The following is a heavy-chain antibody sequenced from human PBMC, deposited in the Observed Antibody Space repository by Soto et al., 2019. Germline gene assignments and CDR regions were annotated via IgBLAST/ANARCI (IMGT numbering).Heavy chain of an antibody. CDR3: ARERTYQLSGDDALDI. Sequence: SETLSLTCSVSGYLISSGYYWGWIRQSAGKGLEWIGRIYSSGRTNYNPSLKSRVTMSVDTSKNQISLRLSSVTAADTAMYYCARERTYQLSGDDALDIWGLGTMVTVSS. CDR1: GYLISSGYY. CDR2: IYSSGRT. D-gene: IGHD2-2*01. V-gene: IGHV4-4*07. J-gene: IGHJ3*02.